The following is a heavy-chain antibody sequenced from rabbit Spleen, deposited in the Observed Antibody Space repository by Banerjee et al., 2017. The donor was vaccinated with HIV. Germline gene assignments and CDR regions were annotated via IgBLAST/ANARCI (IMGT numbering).Heavy chain of an antibody. V-gene: IGHV1S47*01. CDR3: ARAIVPWLGLTRLDL. CDR2: IYAAKGST. Sequence: QEQLVESGGGLVQPGGSLALTCKASGFSVSNNYVMCWVRQAPGKGLEWIGIIYAAKGSTDYASWVNGRFTISSDNAQSTVDLKMTSLTAADTATYFCARAIVPWLGLTRLDLWGPGTLVTVS. D-gene: IGHD4-1*01. J-gene: IGHJ3*01. CDR1: GFSVSNNYV.